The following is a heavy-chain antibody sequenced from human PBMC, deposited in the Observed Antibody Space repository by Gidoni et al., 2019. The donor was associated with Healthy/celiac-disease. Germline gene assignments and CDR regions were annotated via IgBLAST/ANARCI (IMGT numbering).Heavy chain of an antibody. V-gene: IGHV5-51*01. CDR2: IYPGDSDT. CDR3: ARHRAGGRIFGVVIPRGYYYGMDV. D-gene: IGHD3-3*02. CDR1: GYSFTSYW. Sequence: EVQLVQSGAEVKKPGESLKISCKGSGYSFTSYWIGWVRQMPGKGLEWMGIIYPGDSDTRYSPSFQGQVTISADKSISTAYLQWSSLKASDTAMYYCARHRAGGRIFGVVIPRGYYYGMDVWGQGTTVTVSS. J-gene: IGHJ6*02.